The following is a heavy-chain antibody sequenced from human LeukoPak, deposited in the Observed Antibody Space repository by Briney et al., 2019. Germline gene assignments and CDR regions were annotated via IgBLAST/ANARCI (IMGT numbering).Heavy chain of an antibody. Sequence: GESLKISCKASGYSFTSYWIGWVRQMPGQGLEWMGSIYPGDSDTKYSPSFQGQVTISADKSMSTAYLQWSSLKASDTAMYYCARHEAVAGPFDYWGQGTLVTVSS. V-gene: IGHV5-51*01. CDR3: ARHEAVAGPFDY. D-gene: IGHD6-19*01. CDR1: GYSFTSYW. J-gene: IGHJ4*02. CDR2: IYPGDSDT.